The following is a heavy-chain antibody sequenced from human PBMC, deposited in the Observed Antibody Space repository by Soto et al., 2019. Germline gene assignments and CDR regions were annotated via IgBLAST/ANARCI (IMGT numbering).Heavy chain of an antibody. CDR1: GFTFSSYA. CDR3: ARCRGIAVAGTHSGYYGMDV. CDR2: ISYDGSNK. V-gene: IGHV3-30-3*01. Sequence: SGGSLRLSCAASGFTFSSYAMHWVRQAPGKGLDWVAVISYDGSNKYYADSVKARFTISRDNSKNTLYLQMNSLRAEDTAVYYCARCRGIAVAGTHSGYYGMDVWGQGTTVTVSS. J-gene: IGHJ6*02. D-gene: IGHD6-19*01.